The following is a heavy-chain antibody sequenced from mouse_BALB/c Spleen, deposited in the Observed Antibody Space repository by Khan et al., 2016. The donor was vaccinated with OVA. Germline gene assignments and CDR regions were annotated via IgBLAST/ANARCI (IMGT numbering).Heavy chain of an antibody. CDR2: IYTYTGEP. CDR1: GYTFTNYG. D-gene: IGHD3-3*01. J-gene: IGHJ4*01. V-gene: IGHV9-3-1*01. CDR3: ARGGRSAMDY. Sequence: QIQLVQSGPDLKKPGETVKISCKASGYTFTNYGINWVKQAPGKGLKWMGWIYTYTGEPTYADDFKGRVAFCLETSASTAYLQINNLKNEDTATYFCARGGRSAMDYWGQGTSVTVSS.